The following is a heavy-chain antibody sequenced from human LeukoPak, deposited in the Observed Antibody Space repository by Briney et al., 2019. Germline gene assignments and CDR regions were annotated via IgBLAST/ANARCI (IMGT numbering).Heavy chain of an antibody. CDR3: ARYGYSSVNNQRFDY. D-gene: IGHD6-19*01. V-gene: IGHV4-39*01. CDR2: IYYSGST. J-gene: IGHJ4*02. CDR1: GGSISSSSYY. Sequence: SETLSLTCTVSGGSISSSSYYWGWIRQPPGKGLEWIGSIYYSGSTYYNPSLKSRVTISVDTSKNQFSLKPSSVTAADTAVYYCARYGYSSVNNQRFDYWGQGTLVTVSS.